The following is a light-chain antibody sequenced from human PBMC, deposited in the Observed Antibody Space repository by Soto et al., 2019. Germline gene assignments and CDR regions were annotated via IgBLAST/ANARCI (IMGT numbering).Light chain of an antibody. CDR1: QSISNW. V-gene: IGKV1-5*01. J-gene: IGKJ2*01. CDR2: DAS. Sequence: DIQMTQSPSILSASVGDRVTITCRASQSISNWLAWYQQKPGRAPKVLIYDASSLQSGVQSRFSGSGSGTEFTLAISSLQPDDIATYYCQQYNSYSYTFGQGTNLEI. CDR3: QQYNSYSYT.